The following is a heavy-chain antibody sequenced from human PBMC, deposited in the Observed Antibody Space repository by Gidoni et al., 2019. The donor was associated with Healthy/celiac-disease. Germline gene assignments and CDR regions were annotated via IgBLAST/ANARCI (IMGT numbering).Heavy chain of an antibody. CDR3: ARDYDFWSGYYYYYYYGMDV. CDR2: IKQEGSEK. CDR1: GFTFSSYW. J-gene: IGHJ6*02. Sequence: EVQLVESGGGLVQPGGSLRLSCAASGFTFSSYWMSWVRQAPGKGLEWVANIKQEGSEKYYVDSVKGRFTSSRDNAKNSLYLQMNSLRAEDTAVYYCARDYDFWSGYYYYYYYGMDVWGQGTTVTVSS. V-gene: IGHV3-7*01. D-gene: IGHD3-3*01.